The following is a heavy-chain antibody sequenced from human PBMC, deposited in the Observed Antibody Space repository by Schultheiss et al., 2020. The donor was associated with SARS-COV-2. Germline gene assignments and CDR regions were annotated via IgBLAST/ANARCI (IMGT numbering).Heavy chain of an antibody. D-gene: IGHD6-19*01. V-gene: IGHV4-34*01. Sequence: SETLSLTCAVYGGSFSGYYWSWIRQPPGKGLEWIGEINHSGSTNYNPSLKSRVTISVDTSKNQFSLKLSSVTAADTAVYYCARWKGYRGKWLVLDYWGQGTLVTVSS. J-gene: IGHJ4*02. CDR1: GGSFSGYY. CDR3: ARWKGYRGKWLVLDY. CDR2: INHSGST.